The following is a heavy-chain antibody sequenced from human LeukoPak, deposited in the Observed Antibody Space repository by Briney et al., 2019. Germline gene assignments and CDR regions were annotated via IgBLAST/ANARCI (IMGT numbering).Heavy chain of an antibody. CDR3: AKGEHQPTLSFDY. D-gene: IGHD1-26*01. V-gene: IGHV3-23*01. CDR1: GFTFTNYD. CDR2: ISGRGGRT. Sequence: GGFLRLSCAASGFTFTNYDMSWVRQAPGKGLDWVSGISGRGGRTYYVDSVKGRFTISRDNSKNTLYLQMNSLRAEDTAVYYCAKGEHQPTLSFDYWGQGTLVTVSS. J-gene: IGHJ4*02.